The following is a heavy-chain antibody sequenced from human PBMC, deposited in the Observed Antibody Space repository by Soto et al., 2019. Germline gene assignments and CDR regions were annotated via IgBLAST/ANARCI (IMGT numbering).Heavy chain of an antibody. D-gene: IGHD2-2*01. J-gene: IGHJ5*02. CDR2: IYYIGST. Sequence: SETLSLTCTVSGGSISSYYWSWIRQPPGKGLEWIGYIYYIGSTNYNPSLKSRVTISVDTSKNQFSLKLSSVTAEDTAVYYCARGFRRQLLNWFDPWGQGDLVTVSS. CDR3: ARGFRRQLLNWFDP. CDR1: GGSISSYY. V-gene: IGHV4-59*01.